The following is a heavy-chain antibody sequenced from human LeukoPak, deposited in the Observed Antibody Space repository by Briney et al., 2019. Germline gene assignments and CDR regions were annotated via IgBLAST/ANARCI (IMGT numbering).Heavy chain of an antibody. V-gene: IGHV3-7*01. J-gene: IGHJ4*02. D-gene: IGHD3-3*01. Sequence: GGSLRLSCAASGFTFSSYWMSWVRQAPGKGLEWVANMKQDGSEKYYVDSVKGRFTISRGNAKNSLYLQMNSLRAEDTAVYYCARDKFTIFGVIDYWGQGTLVTVSS. CDR2: MKQDGSEK. CDR3: ARDKFTIFGVIDY. CDR1: GFTFSSYW.